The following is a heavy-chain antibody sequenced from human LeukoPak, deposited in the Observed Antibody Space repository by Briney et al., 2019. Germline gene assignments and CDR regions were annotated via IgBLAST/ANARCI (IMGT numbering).Heavy chain of an antibody. CDR3: ARGVSGRYFDY. CDR2: IYNSGTT. Sequence: PSETLSLTCTVSGGSISSYYWSWIRQPPGKGLEWIGYIYNSGTTNNNPSLKGRVTISIDASKNQFSLKLSSVTAADTAVYYCARGVSGRYFDYWGQGTLVTVSS. V-gene: IGHV4-59*01. CDR1: GGSISSYY. J-gene: IGHJ4*02.